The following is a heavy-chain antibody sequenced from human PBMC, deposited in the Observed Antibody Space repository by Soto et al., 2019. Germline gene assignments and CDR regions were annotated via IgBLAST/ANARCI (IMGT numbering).Heavy chain of an antibody. J-gene: IGHJ4*02. Sequence: PSETLSLTCSVSDDSINSDKYYWGWIRQPPGKGLEWIGSIYYRGNAYYNPSLQTRVTISLDKSKSQFSLKLNSVTAADSAGYFCARLEGLATISYYFDFWGRGALVTVS. CDR2: IYYRGNA. D-gene: IGHD3-9*01. CDR3: ARLEGLATISYYFDF. CDR1: DDSINSDKYY. V-gene: IGHV4-39*01.